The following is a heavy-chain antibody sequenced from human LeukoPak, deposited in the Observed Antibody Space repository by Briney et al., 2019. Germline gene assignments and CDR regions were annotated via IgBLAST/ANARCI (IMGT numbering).Heavy chain of an antibody. Sequence: PSETLSLTCAVYGGSFSGYYWSWIRQPPGKGLEWIGEINHSGSTNYNPSLKSRATIPLEQSKNQFSLKLNSVTAADTAVYYFARPSGYCSSTSCGWFDPWGQGTLVTVSS. J-gene: IGHJ5*02. V-gene: IGHV4-34*01. CDR1: GGSFSGYY. CDR3: ARPSGYCSSTSCGWFDP. D-gene: IGHD2-2*01. CDR2: INHSGST.